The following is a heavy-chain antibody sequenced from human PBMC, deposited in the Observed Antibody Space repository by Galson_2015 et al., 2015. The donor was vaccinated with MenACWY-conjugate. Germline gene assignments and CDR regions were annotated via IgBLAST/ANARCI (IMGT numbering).Heavy chain of an antibody. CDR3: AKGFYRGPVGNAFDI. CDR2: ISDSGDTT. D-gene: IGHD6-13*01. V-gene: IGHV3-23*01. Sequence: SLRLSCAASGFTFSNYAMSWVRQAPGKGLEWVSTISDSGDTTYFADSVRGRFTVSRDNSKNTLYLQINSLRAEDTAVFYCAKGFYRGPVGNAFDIWGQETMVTVSS. J-gene: IGHJ3*02. CDR1: GFTFSNYA.